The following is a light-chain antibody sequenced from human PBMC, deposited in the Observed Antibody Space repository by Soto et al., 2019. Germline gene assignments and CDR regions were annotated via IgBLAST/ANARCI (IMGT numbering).Light chain of an antibody. CDR1: QSISSN. J-gene: IGKJ4*01. V-gene: IGKV3-15*01. CDR3: QQYNNWPRAT. CDR2: RTS. Sequence: EIVMTHSPATLSVSPGERATLSCWASQSISSNLAWYQQKPGQAPRLLMFRTSSRATGFPARFSGSGSGTEFNLNISSLQSEDFGVYYCQQYNNWPRATFGGGTKVDIK.